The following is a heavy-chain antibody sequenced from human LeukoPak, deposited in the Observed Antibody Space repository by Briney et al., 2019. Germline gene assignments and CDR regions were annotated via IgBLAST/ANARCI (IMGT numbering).Heavy chain of an antibody. V-gene: IGHV5-51*01. J-gene: IGHJ4*02. D-gene: IGHD4-17*01. CDR1: GYRFTSYW. CDR2: IYPGDSDT. CDR3: ARQASSNGYGDYSGY. Sequence: LGASLQISCKGSGYRFTSYWIGWVRQLPGKGLEWMGIIYPGDSDTRYSPSFQGQVTISADKSISTAYLQWSSLKASDTAMYYCARQASSNGYGDYSGYWGQGTLVTVSS.